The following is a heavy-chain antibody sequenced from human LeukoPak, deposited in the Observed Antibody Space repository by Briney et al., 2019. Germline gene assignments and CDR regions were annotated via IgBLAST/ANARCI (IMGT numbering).Heavy chain of an antibody. D-gene: IGHD3-10*01. Sequence: GGSLRLSCEASGFTFSSYGMHWVRQAPGKGLEWVAVISYDGSNKYYADSVKGRFTISRDNSKNTLYLQMNSLRAEDTAVYYCAKDATMVRGARYYYYGMDVWGKGTTVTVSS. CDR3: AKDATMVRGARYYYYGMDV. J-gene: IGHJ6*04. V-gene: IGHV3-30*18. CDR2: ISYDGSNK. CDR1: GFTFSSYG.